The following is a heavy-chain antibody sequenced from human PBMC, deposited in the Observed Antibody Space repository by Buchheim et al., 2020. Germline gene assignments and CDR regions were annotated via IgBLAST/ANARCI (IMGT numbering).Heavy chain of an antibody. J-gene: IGHJ4*02. CDR2: ISGNANTI. Sequence: QVQLVESGGGVVQPGRSLRLSCTASGFTFSTYSIHWVRQAPGKGLEWVAVISGNANTIFYLDSVKGRFTISRAHSKNTLYLQMNGLTTDDAAVYFCAREVGFKGSLDYWGQGT. CDR3: AREVGFKGSLDY. CDR1: GFTFSTYS. V-gene: IGHV3-30*04. D-gene: IGHD3-10*01.